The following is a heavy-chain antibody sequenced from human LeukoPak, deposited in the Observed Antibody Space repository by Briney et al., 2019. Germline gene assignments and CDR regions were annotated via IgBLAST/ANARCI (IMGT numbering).Heavy chain of an antibody. V-gene: IGHV3-43*02. Sequence: GGSLRLSCAASGFTFDDYAMHWVRQAPGKGLEWVSLISGDGGSTYYADSVKGRFTISRDNSKNSLYLQMNSLRTEDTALYYCAKDTISQCLVLSYSDYWGQGTLVTVSS. CDR2: ISGDGGST. CDR3: AKDTISQCLVLSYSDY. J-gene: IGHJ4*02. D-gene: IGHD6-19*01. CDR1: GFTFDDYA.